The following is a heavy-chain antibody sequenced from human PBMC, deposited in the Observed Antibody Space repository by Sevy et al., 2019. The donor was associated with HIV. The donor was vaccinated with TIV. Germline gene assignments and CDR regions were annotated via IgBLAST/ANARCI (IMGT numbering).Heavy chain of an antibody. CDR3: ARHCTGSSCSHAFNF. J-gene: IGHJ3*01. D-gene: IGHD2-15*01. CDR2: IKHRGGT. Sequence: SETLSLTCAVYGGSFSGYYWSWIRHPPGKGLEWIGEIKHRGGTNYNPSLKSRVTISVDTSKNQFSRQLNSVTAADTAVYYCARHCTGSSCSHAFNFWGQGTMVTVSS. V-gene: IGHV4-34*01. CDR1: GGSFSGYY.